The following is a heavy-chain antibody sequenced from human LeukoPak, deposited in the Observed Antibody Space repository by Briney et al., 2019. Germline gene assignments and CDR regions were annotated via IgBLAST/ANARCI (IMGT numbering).Heavy chain of an antibody. CDR2: IYWYDDK. CDR3: AHGRYTGWPFYYFAY. J-gene: IGHJ4*02. CDR1: GFSLSSSGVG. D-gene: IGHD6-19*01. Sequence: SGPTLVKPTQTLTLTCTFSGFSLSSSGVGVGWIRQPPVKALEWLALIYWYDDKRYSPSPQERVTVTTATSNHQVVLTITNVAPVDTATYYCAHGRYTGWPFYYFAYWGQGTLVTVSS. V-gene: IGHV2-5*01.